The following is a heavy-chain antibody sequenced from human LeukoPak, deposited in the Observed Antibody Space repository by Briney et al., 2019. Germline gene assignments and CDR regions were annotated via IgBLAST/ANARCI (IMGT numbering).Heavy chain of an antibody. CDR3: ARGSTYYDSSGQVPFDY. D-gene: IGHD3-22*01. J-gene: IGHJ4*02. CDR2: IKVDGSEK. V-gene: IGHV3-7*03. CDR1: GFTFSNYW. Sequence: GGSLRLSCAASGFTFSNYWMTWVRQAPGKGLEWVAKIKVDGSEKYYVDSVKGRFTISRDNARKSLYLQMNSLRVEDTAVYYCARGSTYYDSSGQVPFDYWGQGTLVTVSS.